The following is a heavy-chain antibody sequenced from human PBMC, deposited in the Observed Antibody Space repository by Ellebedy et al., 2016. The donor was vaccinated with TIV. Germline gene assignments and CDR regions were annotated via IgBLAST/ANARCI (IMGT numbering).Heavy chain of an antibody. V-gene: IGHV3-23*01. CDR2: LSGGADST. J-gene: IGHJ4*02. CDR3: AKDSPVLTY. Sequence: GESLKISCAASGFTFSSYGMSWVRQAPGKGLEWVSALSGGADSTYYADSVKGRFTISRDNSKNTLYLQMNSLRAEDTAVYYCAKDSPVLTYWGQGTLVTVSS. D-gene: IGHD5/OR15-5a*01. CDR1: GFTFSSYG.